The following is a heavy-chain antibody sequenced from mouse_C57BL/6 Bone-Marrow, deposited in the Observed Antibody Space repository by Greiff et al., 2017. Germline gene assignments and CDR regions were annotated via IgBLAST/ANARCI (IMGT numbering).Heavy chain of an antibody. CDR2: IWGDGSA. V-gene: IGHV2-3*01. Sequence: VKLMESGPGLVAPSQSLSITCTVSGFLLTRYGVRWVRQPPGKGLEWLGVIWGDGSANFHSALIPRLCISKDNSKSQVFLKLNSLQTEDTATYDCAKPDYYGSSLDYWGQGTTVTVSA. D-gene: IGHD1-1*01. CDR1: GFLLTRYG. CDR3: AKPDYYGSSLDY. J-gene: IGHJ2*01.